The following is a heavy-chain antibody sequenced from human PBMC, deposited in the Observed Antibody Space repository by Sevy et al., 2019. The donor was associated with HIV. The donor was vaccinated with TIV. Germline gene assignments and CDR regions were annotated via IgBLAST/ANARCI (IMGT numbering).Heavy chain of an antibody. V-gene: IGHV3-23*01. CDR3: AKDFYGSGSYYTTDR. D-gene: IGHD3-10*01. Sequence: GGPLRLSCAASGLIFSNYAMNWFRQPPGKGLEWVSTVSGTGDNTYYAESVKGRFTIFRDNSKNTMYLQMNSLRADDTAVYYCAKDFYGSGSYYTTDRWGQGTLVTVSS. J-gene: IGHJ5*02. CDR1: GLIFSNYA. CDR2: VSGTGDNT.